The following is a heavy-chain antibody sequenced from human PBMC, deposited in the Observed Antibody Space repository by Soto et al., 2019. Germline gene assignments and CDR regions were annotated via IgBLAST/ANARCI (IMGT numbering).Heavy chain of an antibody. J-gene: IGHJ5*02. V-gene: IGHV4-30-2*01. CDR2: IYHTGTT. Sequence: SGPLSLTCTVSGGSINSADYSWSWIRQPPGKGLEWIGYIYHTGTTYYNMSLKSRVTISVDRSKNQFSLKLSSVTAADTAVYYCARGINYYDSSGDSWFDPWGQGTLVTVSS. D-gene: IGHD3-22*01. CDR3: ARGINYYDSSGDSWFDP. CDR1: GGSINSADYS.